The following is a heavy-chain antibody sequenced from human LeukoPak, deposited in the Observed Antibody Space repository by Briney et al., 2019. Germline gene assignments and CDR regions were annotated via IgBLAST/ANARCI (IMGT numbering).Heavy chain of an antibody. CDR2: ISGSGGST. J-gene: IGHJ3*02. D-gene: IGHD4-17*01. CDR1: GFTFSSYA. Sequence: PGGSLRLSCAASGFTFSSYAMSWVRQAPGKGLEWVSAISGSGGSTYYADSVKGRFTISRDNSKNTLYLQMNSLRAEDTAVYYCAREGSRDYGATRDAFDIWGQGTMVTVSS. V-gene: IGHV3-23*01. CDR3: AREGSRDYGATRDAFDI.